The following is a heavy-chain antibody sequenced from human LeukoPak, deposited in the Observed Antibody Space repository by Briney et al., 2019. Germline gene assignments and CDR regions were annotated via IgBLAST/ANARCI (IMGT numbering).Heavy chain of an antibody. J-gene: IGHJ4*02. CDR3: ARDPSSFYGDYDDY. CDR1: GYAFTGYY. CDR2: INPNSGGT. Sequence: ASVKVSCKASGYAFTGYYMHWVRQAPGQGLEWMGRINPNSGGTNYAQKFQGRVTMTRETSISTAYMELSRLRSDDTAVYYCARDPSSFYGDYDDYWGQGTLVTVSS. D-gene: IGHD4-17*01. V-gene: IGHV1-2*06.